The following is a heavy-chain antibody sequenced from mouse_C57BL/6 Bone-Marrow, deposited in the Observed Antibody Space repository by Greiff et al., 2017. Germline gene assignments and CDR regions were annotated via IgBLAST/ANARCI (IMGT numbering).Heavy chain of an antibody. CDR1: GYTFTSYW. D-gene: IGHD2-3*01. CDR3: ARSEDGYLFAY. Sequence: QVQLQQPGAELVKPGASVKLSCTASGYTFTSYWMHWVQQRPGQGLEWIGMIHPNSGSTNYNEKFKSKATLTVDKSSSTAYMQLSSLTSEDSAVYYGARSEDGYLFAYWGQGTLVTVSA. V-gene: IGHV1-64*01. J-gene: IGHJ3*01. CDR2: IHPNSGST.